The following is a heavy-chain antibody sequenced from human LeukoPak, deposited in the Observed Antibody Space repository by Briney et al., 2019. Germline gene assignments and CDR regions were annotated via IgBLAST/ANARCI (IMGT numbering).Heavy chain of an antibody. CDR2: MNPNSGNT. V-gene: IGHV1-8*03. CDR3: ARDDDILTGYIFDY. D-gene: IGHD3-9*01. Sequence: ASVKVSCKASGYTFTTYDINWVRQAPGQGLEWMGWMNPNSGNTGYAQKFQDRVTITRDTSISTAYMELSSLRSEDTAVYYCARDDDILTGYIFDYWGQGTLVTVSS. CDR1: GYTFTTYD. J-gene: IGHJ4*02.